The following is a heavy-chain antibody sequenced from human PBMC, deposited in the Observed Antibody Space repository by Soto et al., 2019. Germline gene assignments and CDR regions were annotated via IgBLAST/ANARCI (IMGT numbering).Heavy chain of an antibody. CDR1: GYTFTSYD. J-gene: IGHJ6*03. D-gene: IGHD3-10*01. V-gene: IGHV1-8*01. CDR3: ARSPTMVRGVISYMDV. Sequence: ASVKVSCNASGYTFTSYDIKLVRQATGQGLEWMGWMNPNSGNTGYAQKFQGRVTMTRNTSISTAYMELGSLRSEDTAVYYCARSPTMVRGVISYMDVWGQGTTVTVSS. CDR2: MNPNSGNT.